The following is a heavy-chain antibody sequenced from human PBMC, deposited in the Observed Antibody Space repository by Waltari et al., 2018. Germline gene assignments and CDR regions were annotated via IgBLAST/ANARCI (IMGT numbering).Heavy chain of an antibody. CDR1: GCAPGSYD. J-gene: IGHJ4*01. D-gene: IGHD5-18*01. CDR2: IGTADDT. Sequence: EVQLVESGGGLVQRGGSLRLSCAASGCAPGSYDMHWVRQATGKCLEWVSSIGTADDTYHSVSVKGRFTISRENAKNSLHLQMNALRAEDTAVYYCARGGTVTDFDYWGHGTLVIVSS. CDR3: ARGGTVTDFDY. V-gene: IGHV3-13*01.